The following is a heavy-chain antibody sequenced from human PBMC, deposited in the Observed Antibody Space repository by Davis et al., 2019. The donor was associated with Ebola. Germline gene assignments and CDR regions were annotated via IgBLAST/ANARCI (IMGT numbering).Heavy chain of an antibody. CDR2: ISSSSSYI. J-gene: IGHJ6*02. CDR3: ARVPYYYYGMDV. V-gene: IGHV3-21*01. CDR1: GFTFSSYS. Sequence: GESLKLSCAASGFTFSSYSMNWVRQAPGKGLEWVSSISSSSSYIYYADSVKGRFTISRDNAKNSLYLQMNSLRAEDTAVYYCARVPYYYYGMDVWGQGTTVTVSS.